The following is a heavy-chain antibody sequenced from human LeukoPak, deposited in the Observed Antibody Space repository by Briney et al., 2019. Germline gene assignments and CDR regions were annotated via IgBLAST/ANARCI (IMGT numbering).Heavy chain of an antibody. J-gene: IGHJ4*02. CDR3: ARTYSSGWYLSSDY. CDR1: GFTVSSNY. D-gene: IGHD6-19*01. V-gene: IGHV3-53*04. Sequence: GGSLRLSCAASGFTVSSNYMSWVRQAPGKGLEWVSVIYSGGSTYYSDSVKGRFTISRHNSKNTLYLQMNSLRAEDTAVYYCARTYSSGWYLSSDYWGQGTLVTVSS. CDR2: IYSGGST.